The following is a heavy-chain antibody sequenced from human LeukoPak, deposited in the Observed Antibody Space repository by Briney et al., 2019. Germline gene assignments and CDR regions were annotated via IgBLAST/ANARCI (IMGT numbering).Heavy chain of an antibody. D-gene: IGHD2-15*01. CDR2: INHSGST. V-gene: IGHV4-34*01. CDR3: ARWVVAADYHHMDV. CDR1: GGSFSGYY. Sequence: ASETLSLTCAVYGGSFSGYYCSWIRQPPGKGLEWIGEINHSGSTNYNPSLKSRVTISVDTSKNQFSLKLSSVTAADTDVYYCARWVVAADYHHMDVWGKETTVTVSS. J-gene: IGHJ6*03.